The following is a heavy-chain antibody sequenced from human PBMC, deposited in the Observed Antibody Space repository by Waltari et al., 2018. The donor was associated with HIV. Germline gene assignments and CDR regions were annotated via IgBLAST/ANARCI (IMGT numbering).Heavy chain of an antibody. CDR1: GFTVDDYW. CDR3: ARGRGYYFGSPYYFDS. V-gene: IGHV3-7*01. CDR2: IKRDGSDK. D-gene: IGHD3-10*01. Sequence: EVQVVESGGALVQPGGSLRLSCAASGFTVDDYWMTWVRQAQGKGREWVASIKRDGSDKSYVDSVKGRFSVSRDNAKSSLYLQMSSLRVEDTALYFCARGRGYYFGSPYYFDSWGQGTLVTVSS. J-gene: IGHJ4*02.